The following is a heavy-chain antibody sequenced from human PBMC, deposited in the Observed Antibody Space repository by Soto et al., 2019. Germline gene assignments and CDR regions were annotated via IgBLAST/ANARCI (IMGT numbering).Heavy chain of an antibody. D-gene: IGHD1-26*01. J-gene: IGHJ4*01. CDR2: TYYRSKWYH. CDR1: GDSVSSNSAG. CDR3: ARGEQYSGRIFDY. Sequence: SQTLSLTCAITGDSVSSNSAGWSWVRQSPSRGLEWLGRTYYRSKWYHEYAVSVRGRITINPDTSKNQYSLQLNSVTPEDTAVYFCARGEQYSGRIFDYWCQGTLVTVSS. V-gene: IGHV6-1*01.